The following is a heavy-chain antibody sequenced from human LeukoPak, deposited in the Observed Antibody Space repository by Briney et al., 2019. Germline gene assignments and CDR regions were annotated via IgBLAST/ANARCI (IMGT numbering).Heavy chain of an antibody. Sequence: PGGSLRLSCAASGFTFSSYFWMHWVRQAPGTGLVWVSRIKSDGSSSTYADSVKGRFTISRDSAKNSLYLQMNTLRAEDTAVYYCVRDLDLGGYSSFEYWGQGTLVTVSS. V-gene: IGHV3-74*01. CDR3: VRDLDLGGYSSFEY. D-gene: IGHD4-23*01. CDR2: IKSDGSSS. CDR1: GFTFSSYFW. J-gene: IGHJ4*02.